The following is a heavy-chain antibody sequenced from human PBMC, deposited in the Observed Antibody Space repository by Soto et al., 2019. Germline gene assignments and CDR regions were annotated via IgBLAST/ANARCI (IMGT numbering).Heavy chain of an antibody. J-gene: IGHJ6*02. Sequence: PGESLKISCKGSGYSFTRYWIGWVRQMPGKGLEWMGIIYCGDSDTRYSPSFQGQVTISADKSISTAYLQWSSLKASDTAMYYCARSIAVAGIYYYYYGMDVWGQGTTVTVSS. V-gene: IGHV5-51*01. CDR3: ARSIAVAGIYYYYYGMDV. CDR2: IYCGDSDT. CDR1: GYSFTRYW. D-gene: IGHD6-19*01.